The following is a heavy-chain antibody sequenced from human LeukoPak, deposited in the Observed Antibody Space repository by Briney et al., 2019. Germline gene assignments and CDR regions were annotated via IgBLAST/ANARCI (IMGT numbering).Heavy chain of an antibody. J-gene: IGHJ3*02. CDR1: GITFSSYG. V-gene: IGHV3-30*03. CDR2: ISYDGSNK. Sequence: GGSLRLSCAASGITFSSYGMHWVRQAPGKGLEWVAVISYDGSNKYYADSVKGRFTISRDNAKNSLYLQMNSLRAEDTAVYYCARDRDPGYNDSSGYRRVNAFDIWGQGTMVTVSS. CDR3: ARDRDPGYNDSSGYRRVNAFDI. D-gene: IGHD3-22*01.